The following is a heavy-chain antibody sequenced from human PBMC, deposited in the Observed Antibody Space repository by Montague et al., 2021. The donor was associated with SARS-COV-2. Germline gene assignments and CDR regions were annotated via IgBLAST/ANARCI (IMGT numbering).Heavy chain of an antibody. Sequence: SETLSLTCTVSGYSISSGYYWDWIRQPPGKGLEWIGSIYHSGSTYYNPXXKSRVTISVDTSKNQFSLKLSSVTAADTAVYYCARDVRYYDFWSGRAQTSPDYWGQGTLVTVSS. V-gene: IGHV4-38-2*02. J-gene: IGHJ4*02. CDR2: IYHSGST. D-gene: IGHD3-3*01. CDR3: ARDVRYYDFWSGRAQTSPDY. CDR1: GYSISSGYY.